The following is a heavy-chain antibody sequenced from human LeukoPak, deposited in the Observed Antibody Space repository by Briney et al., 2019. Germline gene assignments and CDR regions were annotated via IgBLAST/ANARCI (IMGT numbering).Heavy chain of an antibody. D-gene: IGHD3-22*01. V-gene: IGHV1-2*02. Sequence: ASVKVSCKASGYTFTDYYIHWVRQAPGQGLEWMGWIIPNNGGTNYAQKFQGRVTMTRDTSITTAYMELSRLTSDDTAVYYCAKMRIGTSGYHPFGNWGQGTLVTVSS. CDR2: IIPNNGGT. J-gene: IGHJ4*02. CDR1: GYTFTDYY. CDR3: AKMRIGTSGYHPFGN.